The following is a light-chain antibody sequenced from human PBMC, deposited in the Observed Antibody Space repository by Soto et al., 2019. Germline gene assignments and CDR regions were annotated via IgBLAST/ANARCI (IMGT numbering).Light chain of an antibody. CDR1: SSDVGTYNY. J-gene: IGLJ2*01. CDR2: DVS. Sequence: SVLTQPRSVSGSPGQSVTISCTGTSSDVGTYNYVSWYQQHPGKAPKLMIYDVSQRPSGVPDRFSGSKSGNTASLTISGLQAEDESDYYCCSYAGSYTKVFGGGTKLTVL. CDR3: CSYAGSYTKV. V-gene: IGLV2-11*01.